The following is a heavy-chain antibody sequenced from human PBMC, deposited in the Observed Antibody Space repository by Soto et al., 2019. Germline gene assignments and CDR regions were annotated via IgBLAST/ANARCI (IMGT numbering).Heavy chain of an antibody. CDR2: IKPDESEK. D-gene: IGHD4-4*01. CDR1: GFTFSDSW. Sequence: EVQLVESGGGWVQPGGSLRLSCTASGFTFSDSWMTWVRQAPGKGLEWVARIKPDESEKKYADSVKGRFSISRDNAKNSMYLQMDSLRGEDTAVYYCVRGGSSYASWGQGTLVTVSS. CDR3: VRGGSSYAS. J-gene: IGHJ5*02. V-gene: IGHV3-7*01.